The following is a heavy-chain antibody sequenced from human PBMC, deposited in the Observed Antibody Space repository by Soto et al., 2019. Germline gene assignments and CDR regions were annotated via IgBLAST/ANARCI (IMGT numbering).Heavy chain of an antibody. Sequence: QVQLAEAGGGVVQPGRSLRLSCAATGFTFSNYGMHWVRQAPGKGLEWVAVILKDGSEQKYADSMKGRFTISRDNSENTLYLHMNSLRAEDTAVYYCARDDGYPDNAFDYWGQGTLVTVSS. J-gene: IGHJ4*02. CDR3: ARDDGYPDNAFDY. D-gene: IGHD5-12*01. V-gene: IGHV3-33*01. CDR2: ILKDGSEQ. CDR1: GFTFSNYG.